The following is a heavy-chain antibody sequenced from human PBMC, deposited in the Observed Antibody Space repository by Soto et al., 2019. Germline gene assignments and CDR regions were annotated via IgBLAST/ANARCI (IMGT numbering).Heavy chain of an antibody. V-gene: IGHV1-69*01. CDR2: IIPIFGTA. Sequence: QVQLVQSGAEVKKPGSSVKVSCKAPGGTFSSYAISWVRQAPGQGLEWMGGIIPIFGTANYAQKFQGRVTITADASTSTGYMELSSLRSEDTAVYYCARSQGGSTSLDIYYYSYYGMDVWGQGTTVTVSS. CDR3: ARSQGGSTSLDIYYYSYYGMDV. J-gene: IGHJ6*02. D-gene: IGHD2-2*01. CDR1: GGTFSSYA.